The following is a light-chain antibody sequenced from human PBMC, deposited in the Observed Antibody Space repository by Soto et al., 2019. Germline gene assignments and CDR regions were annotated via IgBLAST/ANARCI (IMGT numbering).Light chain of an antibody. Sequence: QSVLTQPPSASGAPGQRGTNYCSGTSSNIGPNTVNWYQQLTGTAPKLLICKNSQRPSGVTDRFSGSKSGNTASLTISGLQAEDEADYYCSSYTSSSTLVFGTGTKGTVL. CDR1: SSNIGPNT. V-gene: IGLV1-44*01. CDR3: SSYTSSSTLV. J-gene: IGLJ1*01. CDR2: KNS.